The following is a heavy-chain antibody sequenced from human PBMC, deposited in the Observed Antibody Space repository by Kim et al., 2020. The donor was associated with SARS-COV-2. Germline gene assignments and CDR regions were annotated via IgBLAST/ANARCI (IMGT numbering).Heavy chain of an antibody. CDR3: ARDPTTETTLDP. Sequence: TKHSTKFQGRVTITRDTSASTAYMELSSLRSEDTAVYYCARDPTTETTLDPWGQGTLVTVSS. CDR2: T. V-gene: IGHV1-3*01. D-gene: IGHD4-4*01. J-gene: IGHJ4*02.